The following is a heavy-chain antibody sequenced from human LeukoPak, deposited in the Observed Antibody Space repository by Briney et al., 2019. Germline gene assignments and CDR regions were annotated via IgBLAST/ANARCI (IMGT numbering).Heavy chain of an antibody. V-gene: IGHV1-8*01. CDR1: GYTLTELS. CDR3: ATVVTAMAHYYYYGMDV. Sequence: ASVKVSCKVSGYTLTELSMHWVRQATGQGLEWMGWMNPNSGNTGYAQKFQGRVTMTRNTSISTAYMELSSLRSEDTAVYYCATVVTAMAHYYYYGMDVWGQGTTVTVSS. J-gene: IGHJ6*02. D-gene: IGHD2-21*02. CDR2: MNPNSGNT.